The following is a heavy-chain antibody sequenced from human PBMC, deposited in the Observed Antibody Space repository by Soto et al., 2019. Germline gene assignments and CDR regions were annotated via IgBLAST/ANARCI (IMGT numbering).Heavy chain of an antibody. J-gene: IGHJ3*02. CDR2: ISSSSSTV. CDR1: GFTFSSYS. V-gene: IGHV3-48*02. D-gene: IGHD2-15*01. Sequence: EVQLVESGGGLVQPGGSLRLSCAASGFTFSSYSMNWVRQAPRKGLEWVSYISSSSSTVYYADSVTGRFTIARDNAKNSLYLQMNGLIDEDTAGYYGAREMGYCRGGSCPIGACDIWVQGTIVIVS. CDR3: AREMGYCRGGSCPIGACDI.